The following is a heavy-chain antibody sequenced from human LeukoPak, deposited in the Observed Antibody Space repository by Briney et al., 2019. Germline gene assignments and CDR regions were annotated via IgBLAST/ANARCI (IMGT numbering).Heavy chain of an antibody. CDR3: ARAVQLWGTGGAFDI. V-gene: IGHV4-59*01. CDR2: IYYSGST. D-gene: IGHD5-18*01. CDR1: GGSISSYY. Sequence: PSETLSLTSTVSGGSISSYYWSWIRQPPGKGLEWIGYIYYSGSTNYNPSLKSRVTISVDTSKNQFSLKLSSVTAADTAVYYCARAVQLWGTGGAFDIWGQGTMVTVSS. J-gene: IGHJ3*02.